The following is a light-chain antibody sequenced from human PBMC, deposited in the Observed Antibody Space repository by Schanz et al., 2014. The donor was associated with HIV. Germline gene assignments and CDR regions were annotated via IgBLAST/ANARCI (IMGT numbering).Light chain of an antibody. J-gene: IGLJ1*01. Sequence: QSVLTQPPSERGNPGQRVKKEREGSSSNPGRKTVTWYQQLPGTAPKLLIYTNNQRPSGVPDRFSGSKSGTSASLAISGLQSEDEAAYYCATCSPIFDGYVFGSGTKLTVL. CDR1: SSNPGRKT. CDR3: ATCSPIFDGYV. V-gene: IGLV1-44*01. CDR2: TNN.